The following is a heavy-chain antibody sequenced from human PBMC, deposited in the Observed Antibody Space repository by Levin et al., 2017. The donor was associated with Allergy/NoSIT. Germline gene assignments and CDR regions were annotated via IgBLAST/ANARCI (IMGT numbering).Heavy chain of an antibody. J-gene: IGHJ4*02. D-gene: IGHD5-18*01. CDR1: GASFSSHY. CDR2: LFHTGTI. Sequence: GSLRLSCTVSGASFSSHYWNWIRQSPGKGLEWIGILFHTGTISTKPSLKSRFTMSVDTSKTQFSLKVASVTAAYTAVYFCAGQRGYAYGFDYWGQGALVTVSS. CDR3: AGQRGYAYGFDY. V-gene: IGHV4-59*11.